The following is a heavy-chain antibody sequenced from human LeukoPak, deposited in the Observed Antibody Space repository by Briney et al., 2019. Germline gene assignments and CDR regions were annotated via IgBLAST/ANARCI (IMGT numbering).Heavy chain of an antibody. CDR2: MNPNRGNT. D-gene: IGHD3-3*01. CDR1: GYTFTSYD. V-gene: IGHV1-8*01. J-gene: IGHJ4*02. Sequence: ASVKVSCKASGYTFTSYDISWVRQATGQGLEWMGWMNPNRGNTGYAQKFQGRVTMTRNTSISTAYMELSSLRSEDTAVYYCARVDFGVVIGDSAHFDYWGQGTLVTVSS. CDR3: ARVDFGVVIGDSAHFDY.